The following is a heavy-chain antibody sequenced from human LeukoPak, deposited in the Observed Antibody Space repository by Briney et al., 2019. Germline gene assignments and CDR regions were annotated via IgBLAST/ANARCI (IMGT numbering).Heavy chain of an antibody. Sequence: GGSLRLSCAASGFTFSSYAMHWVRQAPGKGLEWVAVISYDGSNKYYADSVKGRSTISRDNSKNTLYLQMNSLRAEDTAVYYCARDQAETYYFDYWGQGTLVTVSS. CDR1: GFTFSSYA. V-gene: IGHV3-30-3*01. D-gene: IGHD2-15*01. J-gene: IGHJ4*02. CDR2: ISYDGSNK. CDR3: ARDQAETYYFDY.